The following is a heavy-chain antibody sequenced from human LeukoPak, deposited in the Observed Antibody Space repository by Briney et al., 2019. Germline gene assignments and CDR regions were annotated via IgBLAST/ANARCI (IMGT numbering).Heavy chain of an antibody. V-gene: IGHV3-30*02. CDR3: ARDLYSGPFDY. CDR1: FSNYA. J-gene: IGHJ4*02. Sequence: GGSLRLSCAAFSNYAMHWVRQAPGKGLEWVAFIRFDGSDKYYADSVKGRFTISRDNSKNTLYLQMNSLRAEDTAMYYCARDLYSGPFDYWGQGTLVTVSS. D-gene: IGHD5-12*01. CDR2: IRFDGSDK.